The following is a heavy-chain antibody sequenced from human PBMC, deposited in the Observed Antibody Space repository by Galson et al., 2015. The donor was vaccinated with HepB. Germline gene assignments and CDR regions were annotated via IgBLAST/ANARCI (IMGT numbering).Heavy chain of an antibody. CDR1: GFTFSSYS. CDR2: ISSSSSYI. D-gene: IGHD2-15*01. Sequence: SLRLSCAASGFTFSSYSMNWVRQAPGKGLEWVSSISSSSSYIYYADSVKGRFTISRDNAKNSLYLQMNSLRAEDTAVYYCARDLGEPYCSGGSCYVVSWGAFDIWGQGTMVTVSS. V-gene: IGHV3-21*01. J-gene: IGHJ3*02. CDR3: ARDLGEPYCSGGSCYVVSWGAFDI.